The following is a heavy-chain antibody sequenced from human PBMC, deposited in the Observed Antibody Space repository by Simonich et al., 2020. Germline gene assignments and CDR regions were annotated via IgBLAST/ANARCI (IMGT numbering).Heavy chain of an antibody. CDR1: GYTFTGSY. J-gene: IGHJ2*01. CDR2: TKPKRGGP. Sequence: QVQLVQSGAEVKKPGASVKVSCKASGYTFTGSYMHWVRQAPGQRRGWSGCTKPKRGGPNYAQKFQGRVTMTRDTSISPAYVERGRLRSDDTAVYYCARGGVRSSSWNWYFDLWGRGTLVTVSS. CDR3: ARGGVRSSSWNWYFDL. V-gene: IGHV1-2*02. D-gene: IGHD6-13*01.